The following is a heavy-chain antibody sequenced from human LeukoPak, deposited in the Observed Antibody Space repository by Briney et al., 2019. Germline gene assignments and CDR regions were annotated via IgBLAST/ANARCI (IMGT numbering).Heavy chain of an antibody. D-gene: IGHD3-10*01. CDR3: TTVFAMVRGVIMHAFDI. J-gene: IGHJ3*02. V-gene: IGHV3-15*01. Sequence: GVSLRLSCAASGFTFSNAWMSWVRQAPGKGLEWVGRIKSKTDGGTTDYAAPVKGRFTISRDDSKNTLYLQMNSLKTEDTAVYYCTTVFAMVRGVIMHAFDIWGQGTMVTVSS. CDR2: IKSKTDGGTT. CDR1: GFTFSNAW.